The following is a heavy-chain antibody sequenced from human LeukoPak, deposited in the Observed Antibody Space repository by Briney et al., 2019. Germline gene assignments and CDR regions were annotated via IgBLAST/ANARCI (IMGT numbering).Heavy chain of an antibody. V-gene: IGHV4-39*01. CDR3: ARAPDGDSDY. CDR1: GGSISSSSYY. CDR2: IYYSGST. J-gene: IGHJ4*02. Sequence: SETLSLTCTVSGGSISSSSYYWGWIRQPPGKGLEWIGSIYYSGSTYYNPSLKSRVTISVDTSKNQFSLKLSSVTAADTAVYYCARAPDGDSDYWGQGTLVTVSS. D-gene: IGHD2-21*02.